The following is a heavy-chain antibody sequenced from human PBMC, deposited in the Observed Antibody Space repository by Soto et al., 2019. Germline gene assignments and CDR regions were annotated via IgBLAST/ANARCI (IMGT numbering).Heavy chain of an antibody. CDR3: ARSGIAAAQYGMDV. CDR1: GVSISSGDYY. Sequence: PSETLSLTCTVSGVSISSGDYYWSWIRQPPGKGLEWIGYIYYSGSTYYNPSLKSRVTISVDTSKNQFSLKLSSVTAADTAVYYCARSGIAAAQYGMDVWGQGTTVTVSS. J-gene: IGHJ6*02. D-gene: IGHD6-13*01. V-gene: IGHV4-30-4*01. CDR2: IYYSGST.